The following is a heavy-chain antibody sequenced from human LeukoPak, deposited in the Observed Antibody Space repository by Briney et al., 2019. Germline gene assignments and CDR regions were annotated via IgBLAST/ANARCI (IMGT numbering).Heavy chain of an antibody. CDR2: ISSSSSYT. Sequence: GGSLRLSCAASGFTFSDYYMSWIRQAPGKGLEWVSYISSSSSYTNYADSVKGQFTISRDSAKNSLYLQMNSLRAEDTAVYYCARSGSGSYFDYWGQGTLVTVSS. J-gene: IGHJ4*02. CDR3: ARSGSGSYFDY. CDR1: GFTFSDYY. D-gene: IGHD3-10*01. V-gene: IGHV3-11*06.